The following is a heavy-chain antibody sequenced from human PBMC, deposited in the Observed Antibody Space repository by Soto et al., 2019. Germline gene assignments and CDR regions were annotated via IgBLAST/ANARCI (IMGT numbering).Heavy chain of an antibody. D-gene: IGHD1-26*01. J-gene: IGHJ4*02. CDR3: ARDYNGSYFDY. CDR1: GYTFSGFH. Sequence: QVHLAQSGAEVKKPGASVKVSCKASGYTFSGFHLHWVRQAPGQGLEWMGWINPKSGGTKYAQKFQGWVTMTRDTSISTVYMELGRLRPDDTAVYYCARDYNGSYFDYWGQGTLVTVSS. V-gene: IGHV1-2*04. CDR2: INPKSGGT.